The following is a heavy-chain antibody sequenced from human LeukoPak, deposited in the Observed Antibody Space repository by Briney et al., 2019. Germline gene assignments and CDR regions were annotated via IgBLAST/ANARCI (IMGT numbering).Heavy chain of an antibody. Sequence: GASEKVSCKASGYTFTSYAMHWVRQAPGQRLEWMGWINAGNGNTKYSQKFQGRVTITRDTSASTAYMELSSLRSEDTAVYYCARSDEISGGWRPYYYYGMDVWGQGTTVTVSS. CDR3: ARSDEISGGWRPYYYYGMDV. D-gene: IGHD3-10*01. CDR1: GYTFTSYA. V-gene: IGHV1-3*01. J-gene: IGHJ6*02. CDR2: INAGNGNT.